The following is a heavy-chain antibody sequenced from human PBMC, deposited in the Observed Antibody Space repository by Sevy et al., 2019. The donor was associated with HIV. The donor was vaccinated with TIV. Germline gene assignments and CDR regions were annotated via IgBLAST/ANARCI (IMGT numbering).Heavy chain of an antibody. CDR2: IYYIGNT. J-gene: IGHJ5*01. V-gene: IGHV4-39*01. D-gene: IGHD3-10*01. CDR1: GGSISNSANY. CDR3: ARWTMGITMIQGEFDS. Sequence: SETLSLTCSVSGGSISNSANYWGWIRQPPGKGLEWIGNIYYIGNTYYKPSLKSRVTISVDTSKNQFSLQLSSVTAADTAVYYCARWTMGITMIQGEFDSWGQGTLVTVSS.